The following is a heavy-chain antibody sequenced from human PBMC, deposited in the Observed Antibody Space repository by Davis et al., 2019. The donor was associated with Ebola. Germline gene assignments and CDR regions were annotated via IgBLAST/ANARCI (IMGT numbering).Heavy chain of an antibody. CDR1: GFTFSNAW. D-gene: IGHD4-17*01. J-gene: IGHJ5*02. CDR2: IRSKANSYAT. Sequence: GGSLRLSCAASGFTFSNAWMNWVRQAPGKGLEWVGRIRSKANSYATAYAASVKGRFTISRDDSKNTAYLQMNSLKTEDTAVYYCTSVDYGDSESWGQGTLVTVSS. V-gene: IGHV3-73*01. CDR3: TSVDYGDSES.